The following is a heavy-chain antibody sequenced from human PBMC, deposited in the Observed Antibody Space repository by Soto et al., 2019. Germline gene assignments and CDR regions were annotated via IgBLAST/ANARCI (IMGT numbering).Heavy chain of an antibody. CDR2: ISDSGGTT. CDR1: TFTFTNYA. J-gene: IGHJ4*02. CDR3: ATISDRDIAAALDF. D-gene: IGHD6-13*01. Sequence: EVQLLESGGGLVPPGGSLRLSCVASTFTFTNYAMSWVRQAPGEGLEWVSAISDSGGTTYYAESVKGRFSISRDNSKNTLYLHLNSLRVEDTAIYYCATISDRDIAAALDFWGQGTLVTVSS. V-gene: IGHV3-23*01.